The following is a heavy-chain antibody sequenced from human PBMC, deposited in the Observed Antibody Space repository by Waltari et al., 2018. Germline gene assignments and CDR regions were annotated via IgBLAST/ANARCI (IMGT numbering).Heavy chain of an antibody. V-gene: IGHV3-23*01. Sequence: EVQVLESGGGLVQPGGSLRLSCAASGFTFSAYAMTWVRQAPGEGLGGVSGIDGSGAYTYYADSVKGRFTISRDNSKSTVDLQMNSLRDDDTAIYYCGKTRGGYARGIDYWGQGTLVTVSS. CDR3: GKTRGGYARGIDY. CDR2: IDGSGAYT. CDR1: GFTFSAYA. J-gene: IGHJ4*02. D-gene: IGHD5-12*01.